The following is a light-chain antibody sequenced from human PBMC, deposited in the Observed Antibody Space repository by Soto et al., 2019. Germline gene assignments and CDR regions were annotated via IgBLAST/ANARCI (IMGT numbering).Light chain of an antibody. J-gene: IGKJ1*01. CDR1: QSVSSSY. Sequence: EIVLTQSPGTLSLSPGERATLSCRASQSVSSSYLAWYQQKPGQALRLLIYGASSRATGIPDRFSGSGSGTDFTLTISRLEPEDFAVYYCQQYGSSPKTFGQGTRWISN. CDR3: QQYGSSPKT. CDR2: GAS. V-gene: IGKV3-20*01.